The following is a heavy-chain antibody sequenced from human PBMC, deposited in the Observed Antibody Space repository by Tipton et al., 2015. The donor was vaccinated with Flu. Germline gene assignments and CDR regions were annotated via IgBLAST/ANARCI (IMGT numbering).Heavy chain of an antibody. J-gene: IGHJ4*02. CDR2: ISSSGSTV. V-gene: IGHV3-48*03. CDR1: GFTFSSYE. Sequence: SLRLSCAASGFTFSSYEMNWVRQAPGKGLKWVSYISSSGSTVYYADSVKGRFTISRDNAKNSLYLQMNSLRAEDTAVYYCARETQWSNFDYWGQGTLVAVSS. CDR3: ARETQWSNFDY. D-gene: IGHD2-15*01.